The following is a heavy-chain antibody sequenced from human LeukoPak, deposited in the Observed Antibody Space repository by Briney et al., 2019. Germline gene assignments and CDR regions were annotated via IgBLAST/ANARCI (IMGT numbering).Heavy chain of an antibody. CDR2: INNDGSGT. V-gene: IGHV3-74*01. D-gene: IGHD1-1*01. Sequence: GGSLRLSCAASGFTFSSYWMHWVRQAPGKGPVWVSRINNDGSGTTYADSVKGRFTISRDDAKNTLYLQMNSLRAEDTAVYYCANDPPWTNDAFDLWGQGTMVIVSS. CDR1: GFTFSSYW. J-gene: IGHJ3*01. CDR3: ANDPPWTNDAFDL.